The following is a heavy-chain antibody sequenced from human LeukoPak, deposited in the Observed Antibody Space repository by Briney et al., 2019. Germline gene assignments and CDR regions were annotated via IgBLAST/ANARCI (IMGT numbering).Heavy chain of an antibody. D-gene: IGHD2-2*02. J-gene: IGHJ4*02. Sequence: ASVKVSCKASGYTFTSYGISWVRQAPGQGLEWMGWISAYNGNTNYAQKLRGRATMTTDTSTSTAYMELRSLRSDDTAVYYCALYYCSSTSCYTDYWGQGTLVTVSS. CDR1: GYTFTSYG. V-gene: IGHV1-18*01. CDR3: ALYYCSSTSCYTDY. CDR2: ISAYNGNT.